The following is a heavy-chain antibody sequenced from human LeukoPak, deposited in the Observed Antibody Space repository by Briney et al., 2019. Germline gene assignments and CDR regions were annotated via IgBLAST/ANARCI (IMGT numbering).Heavy chain of an antibody. D-gene: IGHD4-11*01. CDR1: GFTFSSYA. J-gene: IGHJ4*02. CDR3: AKTHPRGYSDYGPPYFDY. V-gene: IGHV3-23*01. CDR2: ISGSGGST. Sequence: QPGGSLRLSCAASGFTFSSYAMSWVRHAPGKGLEWVSAISGSGGSTYYADSVKGRFTISRDNSKNTLYLQMNSLRAEDTAVYYCAKTHPRGYSDYGPPYFDYWGQGTLVTVSS.